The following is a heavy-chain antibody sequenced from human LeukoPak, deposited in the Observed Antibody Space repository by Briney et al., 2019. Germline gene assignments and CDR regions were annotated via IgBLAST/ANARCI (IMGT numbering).Heavy chain of an antibody. D-gene: IGHD2-15*01. J-gene: IGHJ4*02. Sequence: SETLSLTCAVYGGSFSGYYWSWIRQPPGKGLGWIGEINHSGSTNYNPSLKSRVTISVDTSKNQFSLKLSSVTAADTAVYYCARRRVVVAAKYFDYWGQGTLVTVSS. V-gene: IGHV4-34*01. CDR1: GGSFSGYY. CDR2: INHSGST. CDR3: ARRRVVVAAKYFDY.